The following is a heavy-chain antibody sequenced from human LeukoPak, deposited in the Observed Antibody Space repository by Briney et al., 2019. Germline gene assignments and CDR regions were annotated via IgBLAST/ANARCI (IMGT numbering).Heavy chain of an antibody. V-gene: IGHV1-2*02. CDR1: GYTFTGYY. D-gene: IGHD3-10*01. CDR3: ARAKSRGVIITSPLGY. J-gene: IGHJ4*02. CDR2: INPNSGGT. Sequence: ASVKVSCKASGYTFTGYYMHWVRQAPGQGLEWMGWINPNSGGTNYAQKFQGRVTMTRDTSISTAYMELSRLRSDATAVYYCARAKSRGVIITSPLGYWGQGTLVTVSS.